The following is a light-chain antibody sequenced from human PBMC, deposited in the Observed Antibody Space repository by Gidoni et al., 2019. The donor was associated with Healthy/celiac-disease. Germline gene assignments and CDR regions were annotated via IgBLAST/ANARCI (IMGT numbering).Light chain of an antibody. CDR3: QQSFSTPRVT. V-gene: IGKV1-39*01. CDR2: AAS. J-gene: IGKJ2*01. Sequence: DIQMTQSPSSLSASVGDRVTITCRASQSISNYLNWYQQKPGKAPKLLIYAASSLQSGVPSRFSGSGSGTDFTLTISSLQPEDFATYYCQQSFSTPRVTFGQXTKLEIK. CDR1: QSISNY.